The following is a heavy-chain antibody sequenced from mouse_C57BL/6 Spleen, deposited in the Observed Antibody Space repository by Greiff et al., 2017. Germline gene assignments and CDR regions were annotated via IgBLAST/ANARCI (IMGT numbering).Heavy chain of an antibody. D-gene: IGHD1-1*01. J-gene: IGHJ2*01. CDR3: ARITTVVAKGDY. Sequence: QVHVKQSGAELARPGASVKLSCKASGYTFTSYGISWVKQRTGQGLEWIGEIYPRSGKTYYNEKFKGKATLTADKSSSTAYMELRSLTSEDSAVYFCARITTVVAKGDYWGQGTTLPVSS. CDR2: IYPRSGKT. V-gene: IGHV1-81*01. CDR1: GYTFTSYG.